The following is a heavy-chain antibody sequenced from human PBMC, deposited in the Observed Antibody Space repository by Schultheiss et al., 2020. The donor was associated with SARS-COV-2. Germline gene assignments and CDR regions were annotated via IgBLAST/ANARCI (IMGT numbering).Heavy chain of an antibody. CDR3: AKERNDFWSGYKLY. CDR1: GFTVSSNY. V-gene: IGHV3-23*01. Sequence: GGSLRLSCAASGFTVSSNYMNWVRQAPGKGLEWVSAISGSGGSTYYADSVKGRFTISRDNSKNTLYLQMNSLRAEDTAVYYCAKERNDFWSGYKLYWGQGTLVTVSS. J-gene: IGHJ4*02. D-gene: IGHD3-3*01. CDR2: ISGSGGST.